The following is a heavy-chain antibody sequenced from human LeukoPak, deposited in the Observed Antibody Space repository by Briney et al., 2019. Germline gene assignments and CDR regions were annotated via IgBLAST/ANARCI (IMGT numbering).Heavy chain of an antibody. CDR3: AKDSVSVVAAPRYYYYYYMDV. J-gene: IGHJ6*03. Sequence: GGSLRLSCAASGFTFSSYVMHWVRQAPGKGLEWVAIISYDGSNEYYADSVKGRFTISRDNSKNTLYLQMNSLRAEDTAVYYCAKDSVSVVAAPRYYYYYYMDVWGKGTTVTISS. CDR1: GFTFSSYV. D-gene: IGHD2-15*01. CDR2: ISYDGSNE. V-gene: IGHV3-30*04.